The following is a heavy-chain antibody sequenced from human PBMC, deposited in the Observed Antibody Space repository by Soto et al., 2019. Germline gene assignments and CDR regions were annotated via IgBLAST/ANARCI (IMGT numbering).Heavy chain of an antibody. J-gene: IGHJ3*02. CDR3: ATDSKYYDILTGYSGLDAFDI. CDR1: GYTLTELS. Sequence: GASVKVSCKVSGYTLTELSMHWVRQAPGKGLEWMGGFDPEDGETIYAQKFQGRVTMTEDTSTDTAYMELSSLRSEDTAVYYCATDSKYYDILTGYSGLDAFDIWGQGTMVTXSS. CDR2: FDPEDGET. V-gene: IGHV1-24*01. D-gene: IGHD3-9*01.